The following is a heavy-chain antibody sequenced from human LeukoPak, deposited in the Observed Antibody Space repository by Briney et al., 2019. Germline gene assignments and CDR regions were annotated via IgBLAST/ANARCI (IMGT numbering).Heavy chain of an antibody. CDR3: KSGGAAPGSFDY. J-gene: IGHJ4*02. Sequence: PGGSLRLSCAASGFTFSDYYISWIRQAPGKGLEWVANIKYDGYEEYYVDSVKGRFTISRDNAKNSLYLQLNSLRVEDTAVYYCKSGGAAPGSFDYWGQGTLVTVSP. D-gene: IGHD1-1*01. CDR1: GFTFSDYY. CDR2: IKYDGYEE. V-gene: IGHV3-7*01.